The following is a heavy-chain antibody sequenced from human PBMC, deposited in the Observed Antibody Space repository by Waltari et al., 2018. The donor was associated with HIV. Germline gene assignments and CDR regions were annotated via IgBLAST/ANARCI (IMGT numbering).Heavy chain of an antibody. CDR3: AISEAVAALIDY. Sequence: VYGGSLSGYHWNWIRQPPGKGLEWIGEINHSGITNYNPSLKSRVTISIDTSKNQFSLKLTSVTAADTAVYYCAISEAVAALIDYWGQGTLVTVSS. V-gene: IGHV4-34*01. D-gene: IGHD6-13*01. J-gene: IGHJ4*02. CDR1: GGSLSGYH. CDR2: INHSGIT.